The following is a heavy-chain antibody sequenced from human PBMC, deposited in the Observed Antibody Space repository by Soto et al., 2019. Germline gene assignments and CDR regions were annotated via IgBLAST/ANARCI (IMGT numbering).Heavy chain of an antibody. V-gene: IGHV3-11*01. CDR1: GFTFSDYY. Sequence: PGGSLRLSCAASGFTFSDYYMSWLRQPPGKGLEWVSYISKSGSIIHFADSVKGRFAISRDNAKNTLYLQMGSLRAEDTALYYCARDLSPYSDYYDESTSETWFDPWGQGTLVTV. D-gene: IGHD3-16*01. CDR3: ARDLSPYSDYYDESTSETWFDP. J-gene: IGHJ5*02. CDR2: ISKSGSII.